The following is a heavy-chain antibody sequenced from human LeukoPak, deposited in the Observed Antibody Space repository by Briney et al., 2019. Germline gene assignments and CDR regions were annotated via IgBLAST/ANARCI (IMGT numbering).Heavy chain of an antibody. J-gene: IGHJ5*02. CDR2: IHPNSGGT. V-gene: IGHV1-2*02. CDR1: GYAFTGYY. Sequence: GASVKVSRKASGYAFTGYYMHWVRQAPGQGLEWMGWIHPNSGGTNYAQKFQGRVTMTRDTSISTAYMELSRLRSDDTAVYYCARDYSSSERGYWFDPWGQGTLVTVSS. CDR3: ARDYSSSERGYWFDP. D-gene: IGHD6-13*01.